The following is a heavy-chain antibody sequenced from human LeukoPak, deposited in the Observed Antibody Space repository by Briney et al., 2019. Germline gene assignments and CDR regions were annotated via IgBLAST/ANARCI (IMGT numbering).Heavy chain of an antibody. CDR3: ARRLTQYDCFDP. V-gene: IGHV6-1*01. CDR2: TYYRSTWYN. Sequence: SQTLSLTCALAGDSVSSNSVTWNWIRQSPSRGLEWLGRTYYRSTWYNDYAVSVRGRITVNPDTSKNQFSLHLNSVTPEDTAVYYCARRLTQYDCFDPWGQGILVTVSS. CDR1: GDSVSSNSVT. D-gene: IGHD2-2*01. J-gene: IGHJ5*02.